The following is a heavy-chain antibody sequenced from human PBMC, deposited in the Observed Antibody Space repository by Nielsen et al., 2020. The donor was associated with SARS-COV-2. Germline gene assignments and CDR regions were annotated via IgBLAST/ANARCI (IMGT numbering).Heavy chain of an antibody. J-gene: IGHJ6*03. V-gene: IGHV1-18*04. CDR2: ISTYNGNT. CDR3: ARDGITMVRGVIQYYYYYYMDV. Sequence: ASVKVSCKDSGYTFTSYGISWVRQAPGQGLEWMGWISTYNGNTNYAQKLKGRVTMTTDTSTNTAYMELRSLRSDDTAVYYCARDGITMVRGVIQYYYYYYMDVWGKGTTVTVSS. CDR1: GYTFTSYG. D-gene: IGHD3-10*01.